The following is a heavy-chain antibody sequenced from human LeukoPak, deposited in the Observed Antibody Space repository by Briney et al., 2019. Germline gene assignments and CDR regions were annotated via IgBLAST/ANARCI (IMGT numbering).Heavy chain of an antibody. J-gene: IGHJ5*02. V-gene: IGHV3-15*01. D-gene: IGHD3-16*02. CDR2: IKSKTDGGAT. CDR1: GFTFSDYY. CDR3: TTPFFVVPSS. Sequence: PGGSLRLSCAASGFTFSDYYMSWIRQAPGKGLEWVGRIKSKTDGGATDYAAPVKGRFTISRDDSKNTLYLQMNSLKTEDTAVYYCTTPFFVVPSSWGQGALVTVSS.